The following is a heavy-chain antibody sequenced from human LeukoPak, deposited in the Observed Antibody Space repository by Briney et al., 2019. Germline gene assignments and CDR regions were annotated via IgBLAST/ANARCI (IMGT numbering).Heavy chain of an antibody. D-gene: IGHD1-26*01. J-gene: IGHJ4*02. CDR3: ARDRIVGATRDY. V-gene: IGHV3-21*01. CDR1: GFTFSSYW. CDR2: ISSSGTST. Sequence: GGSLRLSCAASGFTFSSYWMHWVRQAPGKGLEWVSSISSSGTSTYYTDSVKGRFTISRDNAKNSLYLQMNSLRAEDTAVYYCARDRIVGATRDYWGQGTLVTVSS.